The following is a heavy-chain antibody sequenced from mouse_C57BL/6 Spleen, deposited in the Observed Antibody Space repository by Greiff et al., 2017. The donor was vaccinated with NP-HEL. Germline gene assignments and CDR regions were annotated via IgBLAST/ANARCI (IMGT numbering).Heavy chain of an antibody. CDR2: IDPSDSET. V-gene: IGHV1-52*01. J-gene: IGHJ2*01. D-gene: IGHD2-4*01. CDR1: GYTFTSYW. Sequence: QVQLKQPGAELVRPGSSVKLSCKASGYTFTSYWMHWVKQRPIQGLEWIGNIDPSDSETHYNQKFKDKATLTVDKSSSTAYMQLSRLTSEDSAVYYCARSPNDYEDYWGQGTTLTVSS. CDR3: ARSPNDYEDY.